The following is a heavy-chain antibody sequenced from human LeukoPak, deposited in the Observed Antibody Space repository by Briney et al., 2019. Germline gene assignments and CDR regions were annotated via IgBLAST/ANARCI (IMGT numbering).Heavy chain of an antibody. CDR3: AKDAYYYGSGSYPY. CDR2: ISGSGGST. D-gene: IGHD3-10*01. CDR1: GFMFNAYW. Sequence: GGSLRLSCTGSGFMFNAYWMSWVRQAPGKGLEWVSAISGSGGSTYYADSVKGRFTISRDNSKNTLYLQMNSLRAEDTAVYYCAKDAYYYGSGSYPYWGQGTLVTVSP. J-gene: IGHJ4*02. V-gene: IGHV3-23*01.